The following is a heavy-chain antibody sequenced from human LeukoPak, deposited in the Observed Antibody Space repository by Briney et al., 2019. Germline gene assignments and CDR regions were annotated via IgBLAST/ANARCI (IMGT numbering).Heavy chain of an antibody. CDR1: GGSISSYY. CDR2: IYYSGST. Sequence: SETLSLTCTVSGGSISSYYWSWIRQPPGKGLEWIGYIYYSGSTNYNPSLKSRVTISVDTSKNQFSLKLSSVTAADTAVYYCARGIKLRLGGYYFDYWGQGTLVTVSS. CDR3: ARGIKLRLGGYYFDY. D-gene: IGHD3-16*01. V-gene: IGHV4-59*12. J-gene: IGHJ4*02.